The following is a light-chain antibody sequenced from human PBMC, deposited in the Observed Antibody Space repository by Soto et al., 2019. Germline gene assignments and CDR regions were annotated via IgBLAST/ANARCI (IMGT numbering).Light chain of an antibody. V-gene: IGKV3-11*01. CDR2: DAS. CDR3: HQRSNWPLT. CDR1: QSVTTS. J-gene: IGKJ4*01. Sequence: EIVLTQSPATLSLSPGERATLSCRASQSVTTSLAWYQQKPGQAPRLLIYDASTRATGIPTRFSGSGSGTDFTLTISSLEPEDFAVYYCHQRSNWPLTFGGGTKVEIK.